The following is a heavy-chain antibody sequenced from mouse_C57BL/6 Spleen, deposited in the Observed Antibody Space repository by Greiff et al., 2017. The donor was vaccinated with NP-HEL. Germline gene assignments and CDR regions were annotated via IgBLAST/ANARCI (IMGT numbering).Heavy chain of an antibody. CDR3: ARRDYSNYPYWYFDV. CDR2: IYPGSGNT. J-gene: IGHJ1*03. D-gene: IGHD2-5*01. Sequence: QVQLKQSGAELVRPGASVKLSCKASGYTFTDYYINWVKQRPGQGLEWIARIYPGSGNTYYNEKFKGKATLTAEKSSSTAYMQLSSLTSEDSAVYFCARRDYSNYPYWYFDVWGTGTTVTVSS. V-gene: IGHV1-76*01. CDR1: GYTFTDYY.